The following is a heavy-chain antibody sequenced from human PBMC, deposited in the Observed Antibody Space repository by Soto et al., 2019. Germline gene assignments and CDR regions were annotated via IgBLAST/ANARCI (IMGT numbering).Heavy chain of an antibody. J-gene: IGHJ4*02. CDR1: GFTFSNYW. Sequence: EVQLVESGGGLVQPGGSLRLSCAASGFTFSNYWMSWVRQVPGKGLEWVSNIKEDGSEKYYVDSVKGRFTISRDNAKNSVHLQMNSLRDEDTAVYYCVRFSILVSGRGRGAFFDSWGQGTPVTVAS. V-gene: IGHV3-7*03. CDR2: IKEDGSEK. CDR3: VRFSILVSGRGRGAFFDS. D-gene: IGHD6-19*01.